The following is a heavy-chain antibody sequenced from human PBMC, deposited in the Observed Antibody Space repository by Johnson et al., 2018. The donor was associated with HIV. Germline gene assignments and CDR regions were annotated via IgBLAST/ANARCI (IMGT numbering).Heavy chain of an antibody. CDR1: GFTFSSYW. CDR2: ISYDGSNK. V-gene: IGHV3-30*18. D-gene: IGHD6-13*01. CDR3: AKDLYSSSWTNDAFDI. Sequence: VQVVESGGVVVQPGGSLRLSCAASGFTFSSYWMSWVRQAPGKGLEWVAVISYDGSNKYYADSVKGRFTISRDNSKNTLYLQMNRLRAEDTAVYYCAKDLYSSSWTNDAFDIWGQGTMVTVSS. J-gene: IGHJ3*02.